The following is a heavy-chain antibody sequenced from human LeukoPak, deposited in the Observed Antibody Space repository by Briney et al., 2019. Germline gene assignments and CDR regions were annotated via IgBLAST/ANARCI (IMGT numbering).Heavy chain of an antibody. Sequence: SETLSLTCAVSGGSLSNYYWSWIRQPPGKALEWIGCIYYSGSTNYNPSLKSRVTISVDTSKNQFSLKLSSVTAADTAVYYCARVSVATTDFDYWGQGTLVTVSS. CDR2: IYYSGST. CDR3: ARVSVATTDFDY. CDR1: GGSLSNYY. J-gene: IGHJ4*02. D-gene: IGHD5-12*01. V-gene: IGHV4-59*01.